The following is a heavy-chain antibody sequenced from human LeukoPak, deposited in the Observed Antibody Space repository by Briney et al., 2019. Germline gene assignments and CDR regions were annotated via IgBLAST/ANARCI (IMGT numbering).Heavy chain of an antibody. CDR3: ARFVDSSGYYYSYYFDY. J-gene: IGHJ4*02. Sequence: SETLSLTCTVSGGSISSGGYYWSWIRQHPGKGLEWIGYIYYSGSTYYNPSLKSRVTIPVDTSKNQFSLKLSSVTAADTAVYYCARFVDSSGYYYSYYFDYWGQGTLVTVSS. V-gene: IGHV4-31*03. CDR1: GGSISSGGYY. D-gene: IGHD3-22*01. CDR2: IYYSGST.